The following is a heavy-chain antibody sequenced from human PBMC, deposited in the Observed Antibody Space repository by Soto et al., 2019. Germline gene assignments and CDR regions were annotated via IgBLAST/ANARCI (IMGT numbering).Heavy chain of an antibody. Sequence: SETLSLTCTVSGGSISSSSYYWGWIRQPPGKGLEWIGSIYYSGSTYYNPSLKSRVTISVDTSKNRFSLKLSPGTAADTAVYYCASRGGLTAAAGNGFHSNWFDPWGQGTLVTVSS. J-gene: IGHJ5*02. CDR2: IYYSGST. CDR3: ASRGGLTAAAGNGFHSNWFDP. V-gene: IGHV4-39*01. CDR1: GGSISSSSYY. D-gene: IGHD6-13*01.